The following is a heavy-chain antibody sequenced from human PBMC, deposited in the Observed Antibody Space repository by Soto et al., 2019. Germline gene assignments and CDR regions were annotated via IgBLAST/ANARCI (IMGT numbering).Heavy chain of an antibody. V-gene: IGHV3-23*01. CDR3: AKGFYYGSGSSPNYYYYYGMDV. CDR1: GFTFSSYA. CDR2: ISGSGGST. J-gene: IGHJ6*02. Sequence: GGSLRLSCAASGFTFSSYAMSWVRQAPRKGLEWVSAISGSGGSTYYADSVKGRFTISRDNSKNTLYLQMNSLRAEDTAVYYCAKGFYYGSGSSPNYYYYYGMDVWGQGTTVTVSS. D-gene: IGHD3-10*01.